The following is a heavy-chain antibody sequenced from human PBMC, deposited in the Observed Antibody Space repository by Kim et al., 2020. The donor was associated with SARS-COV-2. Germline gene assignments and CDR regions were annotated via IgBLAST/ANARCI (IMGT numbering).Heavy chain of an antibody. CDR1: GYTFTSYY. Sequence: ASVKVSCKASGYTFTSYYMHWVRQAPGQGLEWMGIINPSGGSTSYAQKFQGRVTMTRDTSTSTVYMELSSLRSEDTAVYYCARDAVPKVVPAAQANYYYYYMDVWGKGTTVTVSS. CDR2: INPSGGST. CDR3: ARDAVPKVVPAAQANYYYYYMDV. D-gene: IGHD2-2*01. J-gene: IGHJ6*03. V-gene: IGHV1-46*01.